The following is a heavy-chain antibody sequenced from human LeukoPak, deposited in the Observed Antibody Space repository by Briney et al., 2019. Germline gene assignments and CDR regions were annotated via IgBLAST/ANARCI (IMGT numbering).Heavy chain of an antibody. CDR2: ISGSGGST. Sequence: GGSLRLSCAASGFIFSSYAMSWVRQAPGKGLEWVSAISGSGGSTYYADSVKGRFTISRDNSKNTLYLQMNSLRAEDTAVYYCSKSRDYDYYYGMDVWGQGTTVTVSS. D-gene: IGHD2-21*02. CDR3: SKSRDYDYYYGMDV. J-gene: IGHJ6*02. V-gene: IGHV3-23*01. CDR1: GFIFSSYA.